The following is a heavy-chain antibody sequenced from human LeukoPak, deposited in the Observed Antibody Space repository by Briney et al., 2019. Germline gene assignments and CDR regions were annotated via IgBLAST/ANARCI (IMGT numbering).Heavy chain of an antibody. CDR3: ARGLGVPTEYYYYYGMDV. J-gene: IGHJ6*02. Sequence: SETLSLTCTASGGSISSGDYYWSWVGQPPGKGLEWIGYIYYSGSTYYNPSLKSRVTISVDTSKNQFSQKLSSVTAADTAVYYCARGLGVPTEYYYYYGMDVWGQGTTVTVSS. D-gene: IGHD3-16*01. CDR1: GGSISSGDYY. CDR2: IYYSGST. V-gene: IGHV4-30-4*01.